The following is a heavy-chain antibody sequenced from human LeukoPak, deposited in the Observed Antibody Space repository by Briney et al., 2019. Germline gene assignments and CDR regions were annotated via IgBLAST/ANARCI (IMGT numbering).Heavy chain of an antibody. CDR2: IKQDGSEK. CDR3: ARGRIKGRDGYNGDY. V-gene: IGHV3-7*03. J-gene: IGHJ4*02. Sequence: GGSLRLSCAASGFTFSSYWMSWVRQAPGKGLEWVANIKQDGSEKYYVDSVKGRFTISRDNAKNSLYLQMNSLRAEDTAVYYCARGRIKGRDGYNGDYWGQGTLVTVSS. D-gene: IGHD5-24*01. CDR1: GFTFSSYW.